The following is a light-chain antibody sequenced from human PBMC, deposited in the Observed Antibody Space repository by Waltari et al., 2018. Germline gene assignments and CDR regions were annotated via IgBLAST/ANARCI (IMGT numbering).Light chain of an antibody. J-gene: IGKJ2*01. CDR1: QRISSY. Sequence: DIQMTQSPSALSASVGDRVTITCRASQRISSYLHWYQHKPGKAPKLLIYAASRLQSWVPSRFSGSVSGTDFTLTISSLQPEDFATYYCQQSYSTPYTFGQGTKLEIK. CDR3: QQSYSTPYT. CDR2: AAS. V-gene: IGKV1-39*01.